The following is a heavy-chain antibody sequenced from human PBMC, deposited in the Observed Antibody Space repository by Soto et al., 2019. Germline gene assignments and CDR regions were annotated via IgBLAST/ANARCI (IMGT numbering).Heavy chain of an antibody. CDR3: ARENYYGGHVIGSLDL. V-gene: IGHV3-30-3*01. J-gene: IGHJ2*01. D-gene: IGHD3-22*01. CDR1: GFTFSTYA. Sequence: ESGGGVVQPGRSLRLSCTASGFTFSTYAMQWVRQAPGKGLEWVAVVSSEGGTQFYADSVKGRFTISRDNSKNSLYLQMSSLTTEDAAIYYCARENYYGGHVIGSLDLWGRGTLVSVSS. CDR2: VSSEGGTQ.